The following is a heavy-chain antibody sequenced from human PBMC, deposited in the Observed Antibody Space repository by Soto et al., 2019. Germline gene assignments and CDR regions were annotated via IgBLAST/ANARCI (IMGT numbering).Heavy chain of an antibody. CDR3: ARAPYGSRSYSSGYSDY. D-gene: IGHD3-10*01. CDR2: INAANGNT. Sequence: ASVKVSCKASGYIFTNYAMNWVRQAPGQRLEWMGWINAANGNTKYSQKFQGRVTITTDTSASTAYMELSSLRSEDTAVYYCARAPYGSRSYSSGYSDYWGQGTLVTVS. V-gene: IGHV1-3*01. CDR1: GYIFTNYA. J-gene: IGHJ4*02.